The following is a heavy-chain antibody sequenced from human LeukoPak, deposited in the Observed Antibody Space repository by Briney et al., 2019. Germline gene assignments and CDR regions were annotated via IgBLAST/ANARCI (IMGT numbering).Heavy chain of an antibody. J-gene: IGHJ6*02. CDR2: ISVYNGNT. V-gene: IGHV1-18*01. CDR1: GYTFTSYG. CDR3: ARSSIAAAYYYYGMDV. Sequence: GASVEVSCKASGYTFTSYGISWVRQAPGQGLEWMGWISVYNGNTNYAQKLQDRVTMTTDTSTSTAYMELRSLRSDDTAVYYCARSSIAAAYYYYGMDVWGQGTTVTVSS. D-gene: IGHD6-6*01.